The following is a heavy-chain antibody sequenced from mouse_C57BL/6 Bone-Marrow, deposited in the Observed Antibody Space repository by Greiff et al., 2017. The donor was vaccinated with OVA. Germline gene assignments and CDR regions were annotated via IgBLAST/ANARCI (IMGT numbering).Heavy chain of an antibody. CDR3: ARGYYGTSAMDY. V-gene: IGHV1-47*01. Sequence: QVQLQQSGAELVKPGASVKMSCKASGYTFTTYPIEWMKQNHGKSLEWIGNFHPYNDDTKYNDKFKGKATLTVEKSSSTVYFELSRLTSDDSAVYYCARGYYGTSAMDYWGQGTSVTVSS. CDR1: GYTFTTYP. D-gene: IGHD1-1*01. CDR2: FHPYNDDT. J-gene: IGHJ4*01.